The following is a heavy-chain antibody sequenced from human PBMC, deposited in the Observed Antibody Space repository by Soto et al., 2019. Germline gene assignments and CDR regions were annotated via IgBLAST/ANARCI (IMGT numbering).Heavy chain of an antibody. CDR2: ISYGGSNK. V-gene: IGHV3-30-3*01. CDR3: ARDRSVVVVPATPDY. CDR1: GFTFSTYV. Sequence: QVQLVESGGGVVQPGRSLRLSCAASGFTFSTYVMHWVRQAPGKGLEWVALISYGGSNKYYADSAKGRFTISRDNSKNTLYLQMNSLRVEDTAVYYCARDRSVVVVPATPDYWGQGTLVTVSS. J-gene: IGHJ4*02. D-gene: IGHD2-15*01.